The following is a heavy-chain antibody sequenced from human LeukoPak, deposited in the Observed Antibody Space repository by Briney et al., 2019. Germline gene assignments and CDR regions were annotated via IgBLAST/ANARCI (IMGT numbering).Heavy chain of an antibody. D-gene: IGHD2-8*01. J-gene: IGHJ6*04. CDR3: ARDRGMVDV. Sequence: GGSLRLSCAASGFTFSSYGMHWVRQAPGKGLEWVAVISYDGSNKYYADSVKGRFTISRDNAKNSLYLQMNSLRAEDTALYYCARDRGMVDVWGKGTTVTVSS. CDR1: GFTFSSYG. V-gene: IGHV3-30*03. CDR2: ISYDGSNK.